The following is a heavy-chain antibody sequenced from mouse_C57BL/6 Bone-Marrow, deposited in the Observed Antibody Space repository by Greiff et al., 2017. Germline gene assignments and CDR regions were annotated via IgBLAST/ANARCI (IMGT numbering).Heavy chain of an antibody. D-gene: IGHD1-1*01. J-gene: IGHJ2*01. CDR3: ARKGHYYGSSYGY. CDR2: IYPGSGST. V-gene: IGHV1-55*01. CDR1: GYTFTSYW. Sequence: QVQLQQPGAELVKPGASVKMSCKASGYTFTSYWITWVKQRPGQGLEWIGDIYPGSGSTNYNEKFKSKATLTVDTSSSTAYMQLSSRTSEDSAVYYYARKGHYYGSSYGYWGQGTTLTVSS.